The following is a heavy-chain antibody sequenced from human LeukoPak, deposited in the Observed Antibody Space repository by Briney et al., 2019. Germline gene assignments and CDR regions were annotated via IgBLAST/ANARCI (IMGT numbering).Heavy chain of an antibody. V-gene: IGHV3-21*01. CDR2: ISSSSSYI. Sequence: GGSLRLSCAASGFTFSSYSMNWVRQAPGKGLEWVSSISSSSSYIYYADSVKGRFTISRDNAKNSLYLQMNSLRAEDTAVYYCARESVGAVGKIDYWGQGTLVTVSP. J-gene: IGHJ4*02. CDR3: ARESVGAVGKIDY. D-gene: IGHD1-26*01. CDR1: GFTFSSYS.